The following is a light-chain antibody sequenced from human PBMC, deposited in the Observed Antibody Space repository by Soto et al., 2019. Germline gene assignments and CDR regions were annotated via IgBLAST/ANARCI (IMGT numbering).Light chain of an antibody. J-gene: IGKJ2*01. CDR2: GAS. CDR3: QQYCSSPPYT. Sequence: EVVLTQSPGTLSLSPGERATLSCRASQSVSSSYLAWYQQKPGQAPRLLIYGASSRATGIPDRFSGSGSGTDFTLTISRLEPEDFAVYYCQQYCSSPPYTFGQGTKVEI. CDR1: QSVSSSY. V-gene: IGKV3-20*01.